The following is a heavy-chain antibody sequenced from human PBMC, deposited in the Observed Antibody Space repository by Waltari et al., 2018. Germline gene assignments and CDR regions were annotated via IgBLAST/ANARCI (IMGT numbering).Heavy chain of an antibody. CDR1: GGSISRGSYY. CDR2: TYTRGST. D-gene: IGHD2-15*01. CDR3: ARAPYCSGGSCYPYNWFDP. J-gene: IGHJ5*02. Sequence: QVQLQESGPGLVKPSQTLSLTCTVSGGSISRGSYYWSWIRQPAEKGLEWIGRTYTRGSTNYNPSLKSRVTISVDTSKNQFSLKLSSVTAADTAVYYCARAPYCSGGSCYPYNWFDPWGQGTLVTVSS. V-gene: IGHV4-61*02.